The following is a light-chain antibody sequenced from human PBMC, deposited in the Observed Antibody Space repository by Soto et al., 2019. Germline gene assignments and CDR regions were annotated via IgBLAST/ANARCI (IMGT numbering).Light chain of an antibody. V-gene: IGLV4-69*01. CDR3: QTWGTGYWV. CDR2: LNSDGSH. CDR1: SGHSSYA. J-gene: IGLJ3*02. Sequence: QLVLTQSPSASASLGASVKLTCTLSSGHSSYAIAWYQQQPEKGPRYLMKLNSDGSHTKGGGIPDRFSGSSSGAERYLTISSLQSEDEADYYCQTWGTGYWVFGGGTKLTVL.